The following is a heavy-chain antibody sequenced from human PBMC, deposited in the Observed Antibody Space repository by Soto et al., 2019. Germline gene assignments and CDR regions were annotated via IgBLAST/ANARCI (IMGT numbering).Heavy chain of an antibody. V-gene: IGHV4-59*12. CDR2: IYNIGST. Sequence: SETLSLTCTVSGGSISGYYWSWLRQPPGKGLEWIGYIYNIGSTNYNPSLKSRVTISVDTSKNQFSLKLSSVTAADTAVYYCARGRRTAVTLDYWGQGTLVTVSS. CDR1: GGSISGYY. J-gene: IGHJ4*02. CDR3: ARGRRTAVTLDY. D-gene: IGHD4-17*01.